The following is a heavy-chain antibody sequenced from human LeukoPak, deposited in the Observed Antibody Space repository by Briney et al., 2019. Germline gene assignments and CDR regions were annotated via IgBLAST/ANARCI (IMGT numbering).Heavy chain of an antibody. CDR1: GSSFTSYW. CDR2: MYPGDSDT. Sequence: KYGASLQISSKGAGSSFTSYWIGWGRQLPGKGLEWMGIMYPGDSDTRYSPSFQGQVTISADKSISTAYLQWSSLKASDTAMYYCARLTLWFGEDYYYGMDVWGQGTTVTVSS. J-gene: IGHJ6*02. D-gene: IGHD3-10*01. CDR3: ARLTLWFGEDYYYGMDV. V-gene: IGHV5-51*01.